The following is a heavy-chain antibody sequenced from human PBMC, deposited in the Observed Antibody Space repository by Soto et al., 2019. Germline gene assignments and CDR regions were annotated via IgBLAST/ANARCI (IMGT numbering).Heavy chain of an antibody. CDR3: TTSIWGVLTAYGFDI. CDR2: IKSKTDGGTT. Sequence: PGGSLRLSCAASGFTFTNAWMSWVRQAPGKGLEWVGRIKSKTDGGTTDYAAPVKGRFTISRDDSKNMLYLQMNSLKTEDTAVYYCTTSIWGVLTAYGFDIWGQGTMVTVSS. D-gene: IGHD2-21*02. CDR1: GFTFTNAW. J-gene: IGHJ3*02. V-gene: IGHV3-15*01.